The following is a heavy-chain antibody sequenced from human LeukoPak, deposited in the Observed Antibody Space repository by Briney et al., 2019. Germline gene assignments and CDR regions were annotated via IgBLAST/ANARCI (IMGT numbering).Heavy chain of an antibody. CDR1: GFTFDDYT. CDR3: AKDMASASYYYFQD. D-gene: IGHD1-26*01. CDR2: ISWNSGSI. V-gene: IGHV3-9*01. Sequence: GGSLRLTCTASGFTFDDYTMHWVGQAPGKGLERVAGISWNSGSIGYADSVKGRFTISRDNANNSLYLQMNRLRGDDTAVYYCAKDMASASYYYFQDWGQGTLVTVSS. J-gene: IGHJ1*01.